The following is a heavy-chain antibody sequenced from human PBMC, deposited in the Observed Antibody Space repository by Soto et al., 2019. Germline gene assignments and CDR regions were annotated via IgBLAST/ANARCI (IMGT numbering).Heavy chain of an antibody. V-gene: IGHV1-18*01. CDR1: GYTFTSYG. D-gene: IGHD2-2*01. CDR3: ARYCSSTSCYYYYGMDV. CDR2: ISAYNGNT. J-gene: IGHJ6*02. Sequence: QVQLVQSGAEVKKPGASVKVSCKASGYTFTSYGISWVRQAPGQGLEWMGWISAYNGNTNYAQKLQGRVTMTTDTSTSTAYMELRSLRSDDTAVYYCARYCSSTSCYYYYGMDVWGQGTTVTVSS.